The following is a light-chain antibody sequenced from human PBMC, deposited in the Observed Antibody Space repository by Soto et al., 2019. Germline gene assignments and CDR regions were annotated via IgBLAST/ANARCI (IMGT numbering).Light chain of an antibody. CDR3: SSYTSSSTRV. CDR1: SSDVSGYNY. CDR2: EVS. V-gene: IGLV2-14*01. Sequence: QSALTQPASVSGSPGQSITISCTGTSSDVSGYNYVSWYQQHPGKAPKLMIYEVSNRPSGVSNRFSGSKSGNTASLTISGLQAEDDADYYCSSYTSSSTRVFGGGTKLIVL. J-gene: IGLJ3*02.